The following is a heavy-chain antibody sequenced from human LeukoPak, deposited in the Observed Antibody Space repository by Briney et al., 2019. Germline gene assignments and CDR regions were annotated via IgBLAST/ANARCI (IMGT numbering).Heavy chain of an antibody. J-gene: IGHJ4*02. CDR2: VNHSGYT. CDR3: ARMTTGHDY. CDR1: GTSFTSYY. D-gene: IGHD4-17*01. V-gene: IGHV4-34*01. Sequence: PSETLSLTCGVSGTSFTSYYWSWIRQTPGKGLEWIGEVNHSGYTNMNPSLKSRVTISVDTSKNQFSHMMAPVTAADTAVYFCARMTTGHDYWGQGTLVTVSS.